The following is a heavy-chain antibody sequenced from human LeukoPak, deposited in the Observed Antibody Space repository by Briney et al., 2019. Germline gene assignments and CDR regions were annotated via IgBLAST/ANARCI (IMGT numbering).Heavy chain of an antibody. Sequence: PSETLSLTCTVSGGFIRSYYWSWIRQPAGKGLEWIGRIYTNGNTHYNPSLKSRVTISVDTSKNQFSLKLSSVTAADTAVYFCARDIHYYYMDVWGKGTTVTISS. CDR3: ARDIHYYYMDV. V-gene: IGHV4-4*07. CDR2: IYTNGNT. J-gene: IGHJ6*03. CDR1: GGFIRSYY.